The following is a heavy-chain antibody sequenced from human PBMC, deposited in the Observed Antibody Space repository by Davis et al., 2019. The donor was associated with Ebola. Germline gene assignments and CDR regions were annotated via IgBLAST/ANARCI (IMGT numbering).Heavy chain of an antibody. Sequence: SGPTLVKPTQTLTLTCTFSGFSLTTTGMTVHWIRQPPGKALEWLARIDWDDDKYYSTSLMTRLTISKDSSKNQVVLTMTNMDPVDTATYFCARTRVGTTSDFDYWGQGTLVTVSS. D-gene: IGHD1-1*01. CDR3: ARTRVGTTSDFDY. V-gene: IGHV2-70*11. CDR1: GFSLTTTGMT. J-gene: IGHJ4*02. CDR2: IDWDDDK.